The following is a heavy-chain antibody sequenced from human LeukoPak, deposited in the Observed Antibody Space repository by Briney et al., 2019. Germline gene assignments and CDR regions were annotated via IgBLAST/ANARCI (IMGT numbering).Heavy chain of an antibody. V-gene: IGHV1-2*02. D-gene: IGHD3-3*01. CDR3: ARDRSYDFWSGYPPYWYFDL. Sequence: ASVTVSCTSSGYTFTCYYMHWVRRAPGQGLEWMGWINPNSGGTNYAQKFQGRVTRTRDTSISTAYMELSRLRSDDTDVYYCARDRSYDFWSGYPPYWYFDLWGRGTLVTVSS. CDR2: INPNSGGT. CDR1: GYTFTCYY. J-gene: IGHJ2*01.